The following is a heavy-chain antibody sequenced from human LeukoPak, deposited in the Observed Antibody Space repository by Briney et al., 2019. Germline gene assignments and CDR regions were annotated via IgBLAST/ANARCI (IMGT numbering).Heavy chain of an antibody. J-gene: IGHJ4*02. CDR1: GGSISSSNW. CDR3: ARDPAPGPYYYGSGSRGGGGYYFDY. D-gene: IGHD3-10*01. CDR2: IYHSGST. V-gene: IGHV4-4*02. Sequence: SETLSLTCAVSGGSISSSNWWSWVRQPPGKGLEWIGEIYHSGSTNYNPSLKSRVTISVDKSKNQFSLKLSSVTAADTAVYYCARDPAPGPYYYGSGSRGGGGYYFDYWGQGTLVTVSS.